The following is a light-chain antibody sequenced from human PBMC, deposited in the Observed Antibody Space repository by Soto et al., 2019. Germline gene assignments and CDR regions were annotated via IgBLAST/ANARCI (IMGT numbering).Light chain of an antibody. CDR2: DAS. CDR3: QQYNSYSQT. J-gene: IGKJ1*01. Sequence: DIVMTQSPLSLPVTPGEPASISCRSSQSLLHSNGYNYLDWYLQKPGKAPKLLIYDASSLESGVPSRFSGSGSGTEFTLTISSLQPDDFATYYCQQYNSYSQTFGQGTKVDIK. CDR1: QSLLHSNGYNY. V-gene: IGKV2-28*01.